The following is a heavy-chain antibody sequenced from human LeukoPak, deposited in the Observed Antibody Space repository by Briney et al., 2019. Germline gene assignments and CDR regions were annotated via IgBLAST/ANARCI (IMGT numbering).Heavy chain of an antibody. CDR1: GGSLSSHY. V-gene: IGHV4-59*11. Sequence: PSETLSLTCTVSGGSLSSHYWSWIRQPPGRGLEWIGYIYYSGSTNYNPSLKSRVTISVDTSKNQFSLKLSSVTAADTAVYYCARETNLMMRPYFDYWGQGTLVTVSS. CDR3: ARETNLMMRPYFDY. CDR2: IYYSGST. D-gene: IGHD3-16*01. J-gene: IGHJ4*02.